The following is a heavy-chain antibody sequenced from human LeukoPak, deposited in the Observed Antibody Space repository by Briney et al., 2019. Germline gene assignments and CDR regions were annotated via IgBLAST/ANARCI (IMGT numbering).Heavy chain of an antibody. V-gene: IGHV3-30*02. CDR1: GFTFSSYG. CDR3: ARAFWSGYYPTFFDY. Sequence: PGGSLRLSCAASGFTFSSYGMHWVRQAPGKGLEWMAFIRYDGSNKYYADSVKGRFTISRDNSKNTLYLQMSSLRAEDTAVYYCARAFWSGYYPTFFDYWGQGTLVTVSS. D-gene: IGHD3-3*01. J-gene: IGHJ4*02. CDR2: IRYDGSNK.